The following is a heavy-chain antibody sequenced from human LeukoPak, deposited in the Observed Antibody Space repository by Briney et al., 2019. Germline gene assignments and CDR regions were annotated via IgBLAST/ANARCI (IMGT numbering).Heavy chain of an antibody. CDR1: GYSFTNQW. V-gene: IGHV5-51*01. CDR2: IYPADSDT. D-gene: IGHD6-19*01. Sequence: GESLKISCKGSGYSFTNQWIGWVRQMPGKGLEWMGIIYPADSDTRYRPSFQGQVTISVDKSITTAYLQWSSLKASDTAMYYCARPADSSGWKRGAFDIWGQGTMVTVSS. J-gene: IGHJ3*02. CDR3: ARPADSSGWKRGAFDI.